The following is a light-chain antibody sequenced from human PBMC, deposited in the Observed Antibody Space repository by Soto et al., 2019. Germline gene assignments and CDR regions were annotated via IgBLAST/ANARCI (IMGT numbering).Light chain of an antibody. J-gene: IGKJ1*01. CDR3: QQYKDWRT. V-gene: IGKV3-15*01. CDR2: GAS. CDR1: QSIDNK. Sequence: IVMTQSPATLSVSPGDRATLSCRASQSIDNKLAWYQQKPGQAPRLLIYGASIRDTGIPARFSGSGAGTYCTLTIRGLQSEHFGVYYCQQYKDWRTFGQGTNVDIK.